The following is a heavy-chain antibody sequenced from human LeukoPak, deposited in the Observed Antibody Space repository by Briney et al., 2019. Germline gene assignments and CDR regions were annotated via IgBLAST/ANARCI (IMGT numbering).Heavy chain of an antibody. CDR3: ARTVRGVINDAFDI. J-gene: IGHJ3*02. Sequence: SVTVSCKTSGGTFNNYAINWVRQAPGQGLEWMGGIISIFGTPNHAQKFQGRVTITADESTSTAYMELSSLRSEDTAVYYCARTVRGVINDAFDIWGQGTLVTVSS. V-gene: IGHV1-69*13. CDR1: GGTFNNYA. D-gene: IGHD3-10*02. CDR2: IISIFGTP.